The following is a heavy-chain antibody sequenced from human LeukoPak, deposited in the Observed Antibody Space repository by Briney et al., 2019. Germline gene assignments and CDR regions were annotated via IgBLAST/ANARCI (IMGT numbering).Heavy chain of an antibody. CDR3: ARAGDILTGYSIYFDY. D-gene: IGHD3-9*01. V-gene: IGHV3-23*01. J-gene: IGHJ4*02. CDR2: ISGSGGST. Sequence: GGSLRLSCAASGFTFSNYAMSWVRQAPGKGLEWVSAISGSGGSTYYADSVKGRFTISRDNSKNTLYLQMNSLRAEDTAVYYCARAGDILTGYSIYFDYWGQGTLVTVSS. CDR1: GFTFSNYA.